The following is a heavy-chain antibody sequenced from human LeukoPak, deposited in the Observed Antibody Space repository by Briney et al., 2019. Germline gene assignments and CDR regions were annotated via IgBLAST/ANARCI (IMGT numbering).Heavy chain of an antibody. V-gene: IGHV3-43D*03. CDR1: GFTFDDYA. CDR2: ISWDGGST. CDR3: AKDFGHSSGWVDY. J-gene: IGHJ4*02. Sequence: QPGGSLRLSCAASGFTFDDYAMHWVRQAPGKGLEWVSLISWDGGSTYYADSVKGRFTISRDNSKNSLYLQMNSLRAEDTALYYCAKDFGHSSGWVDYWGQGTLVTVSS. D-gene: IGHD6-19*01.